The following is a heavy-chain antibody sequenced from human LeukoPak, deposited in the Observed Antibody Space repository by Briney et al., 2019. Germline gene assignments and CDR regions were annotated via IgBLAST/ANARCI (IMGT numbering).Heavy chain of an antibody. V-gene: IGHV3-66*02. Sequence: GGSLRLSCAASGFTVSSNYMSWVRQAPGKGLDSVSVIYSGGSTYYADSVKGRFTISRDNSMNTLYLQMNSLRAEDTAVYYCARDLRLTTIFGVVSNWGQGTLVTVSS. CDR3: ARDLRLTTIFGVVSN. J-gene: IGHJ4*02. CDR2: IYSGGST. CDR1: GFTVSSNY. D-gene: IGHD3-3*01.